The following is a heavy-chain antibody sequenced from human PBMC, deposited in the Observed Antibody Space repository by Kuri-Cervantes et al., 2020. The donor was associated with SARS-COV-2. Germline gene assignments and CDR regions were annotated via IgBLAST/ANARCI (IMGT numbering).Heavy chain of an antibody. CDR2: INHSGST. D-gene: IGHD3-3*01. V-gene: IGHV4-34*01. CDR3: ARQPWDFGGVITYFDS. Sequence: ESLKISCAASGFTFSSYSMNWVRQAPGKGLEWIGEINHSGSTNYNPSLKSRVTISVDTSKNQFSLKLRSLTAADTAVYYCARQPWDFGGVITYFDSWGQGTLVTVSS. CDR1: GFTFSSYS. J-gene: IGHJ4*02.